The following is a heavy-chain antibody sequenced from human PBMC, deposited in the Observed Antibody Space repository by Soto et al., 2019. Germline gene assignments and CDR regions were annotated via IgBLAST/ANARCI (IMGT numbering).Heavy chain of an antibody. J-gene: IGHJ4*02. CDR3: ARDRYYDILTGLFDY. CDR2: ISSSSSTI. CDR1: GFTFSSYS. Sequence: GGSLRLSCAASGFTFSSYSMNWVRQAPGKGLEWVSYISSSSSTIYYADSVKGRFTISRDNAKNSLYLQMNSLRDEDTAVYYCARDRYYDILTGLFDYWGQGTLVTVSS. D-gene: IGHD3-9*01. V-gene: IGHV3-48*02.